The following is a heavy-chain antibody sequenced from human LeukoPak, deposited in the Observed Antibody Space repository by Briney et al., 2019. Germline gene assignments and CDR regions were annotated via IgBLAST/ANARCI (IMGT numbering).Heavy chain of an antibody. D-gene: IGHD6-13*01. Sequence: EASVKVSCKASGYTFTGYYMHWVRQAPGQGLEWMGWTNPKNGGTNYAQKFQGRVTMTSDTSISTAYMDLNSLKSDDTAVYYCARRVTAASGFDYWGQGTLVTVSS. J-gene: IGHJ4*02. CDR3: ARRVTAASGFDY. V-gene: IGHV1-2*02. CDR2: TNPKNGGT. CDR1: GYTFTGYY.